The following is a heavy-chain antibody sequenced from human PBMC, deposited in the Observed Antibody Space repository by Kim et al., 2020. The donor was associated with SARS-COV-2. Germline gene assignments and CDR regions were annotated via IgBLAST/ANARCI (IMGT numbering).Heavy chain of an antibody. CDR1: GFTFSSYA. J-gene: IGHJ4*01. Sequence: GGSLRLSCAASGFTFSSYAMHWVRQAPGKGLEWVAVISYDGSNKYYADSVKGRFTISRDNSKNTLYLQMNSLRAEDTALYYCARAPRFSSGCLYFDYWC. D-gene: IGHD3-22*01. CDR3: ARAPRFSSGCLYFDY. V-gene: IGHV3-30*04. CDR2: ISYDGSNK.